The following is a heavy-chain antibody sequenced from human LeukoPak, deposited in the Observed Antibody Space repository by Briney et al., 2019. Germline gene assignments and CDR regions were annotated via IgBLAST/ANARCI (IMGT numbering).Heavy chain of an antibody. Sequence: PSETLSLTCTVSGGSISSHYWSWIRQPPGKGLEWIGEINHSGSTNYNPSLKSRVTISVDTSKNQFSLKLSSVTAADTAVYYCARATMVRGVIITVYYFDYWGQGTLVTVSS. V-gene: IGHV4-34*01. CDR2: INHSGST. J-gene: IGHJ4*02. D-gene: IGHD3-10*01. CDR3: ARATMVRGVIITVYYFDY. CDR1: GGSISSHY.